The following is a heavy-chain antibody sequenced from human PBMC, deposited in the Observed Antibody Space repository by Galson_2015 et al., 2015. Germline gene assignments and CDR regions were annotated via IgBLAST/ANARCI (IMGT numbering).Heavy chain of an antibody. D-gene: IGHD4-23*01. CDR3: AKDKVEVDGGYCFDY. CDR2: ISCDSSSK. V-gene: IGHV3-30*18. J-gene: IGHJ4*02. Sequence: SLRLSCAASGFTFSSYGIHWVRQAPGKGPEWVASISCDSSSKDYADSVKGRFTISRDNSKNSLYLQMNSLRAEDTAVYYCAKDKVEVDGGYCFDYWGQGTLVTVSS. CDR1: GFTFSSYG.